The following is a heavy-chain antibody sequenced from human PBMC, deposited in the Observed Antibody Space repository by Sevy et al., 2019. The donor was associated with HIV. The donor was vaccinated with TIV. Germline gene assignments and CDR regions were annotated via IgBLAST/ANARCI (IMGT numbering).Heavy chain of an antibody. J-gene: IGHJ4*02. V-gene: IGHV4-59*01. CDR2: IYFTGNT. CDR3: ARDSTTRPRVLDY. CDR1: GGSISSYF. D-gene: IGHD1-1*01. Sequence: SETLSLTCSVSGGSISSYFWTWVRQSPGKGLEWIGNIYFTGNTDYSLSLKRRVTLSLDTSKSQFSLTLKSVTAADTAIYFCARDSTTRPRVLDYWGQGTLVTVSS.